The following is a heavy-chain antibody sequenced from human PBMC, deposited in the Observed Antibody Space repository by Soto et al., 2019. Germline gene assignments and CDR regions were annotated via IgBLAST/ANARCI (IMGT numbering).Heavy chain of an antibody. CDR1: GDKVSTSHNLPCYR. D-gene: IGHD3-22*01. CDR2: IDPSDSYT. Sequence: PRGSLKLSCMGSGDKVSTSHNLPCYRIAQVRQMPGESLGWMGRIDPSDSYTNYSPSFQGHVTISADKSISTAYLQWSSLKASDTAMYYCAMQNYYDSSGYYTDNWFDPWGQGTLVTVS. CDR3: AMQNYYDSSGYYTDNWFDP. V-gene: IGHV5-10-1*01. J-gene: IGHJ5*02.